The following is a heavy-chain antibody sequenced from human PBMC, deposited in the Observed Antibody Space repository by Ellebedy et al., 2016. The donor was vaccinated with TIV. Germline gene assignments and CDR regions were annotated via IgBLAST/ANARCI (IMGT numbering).Heavy chain of an antibody. CDR1: GFTFSSYA. D-gene: IGHD4-23*01. CDR2: ISGSGVT. J-gene: IGHJ4*02. V-gene: IGHV3-23*01. CDR3: AKTVAHEY. Sequence: PGGSLRLSCAASGFTFSSYAMSWVRQSPGKGLDWVSGISGSGVTVYAESVKGRFTISRDNSKNMLYLQMNSLTAEDTAVYSCAKTVAHEYWGRGTLVTVSS.